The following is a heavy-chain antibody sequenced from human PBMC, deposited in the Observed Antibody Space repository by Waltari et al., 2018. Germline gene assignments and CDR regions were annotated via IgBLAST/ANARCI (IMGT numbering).Heavy chain of an antibody. CDR2: INHSGST. CDR1: GGSFSGYY. CDR3: VRCGAARRHYYYYMDV. J-gene: IGHJ6*03. D-gene: IGHD6-6*01. V-gene: IGHV4-34*01. Sequence: QVQLQQWGAGLLKPSETLSLTCAVYGGSFSGYYWSWIRQPPGKGLEWIGEINHSGSTNYNPSLKSRVTISVDTSKNQFSLKLSSVTAADTAVYYCVRCGAARRHYYYYMDVWGKGTTVTISS.